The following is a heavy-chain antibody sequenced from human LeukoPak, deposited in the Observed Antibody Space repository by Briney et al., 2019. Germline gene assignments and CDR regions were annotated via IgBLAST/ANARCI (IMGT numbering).Heavy chain of an antibody. CDR2: ISRDGGST. Sequence: GGSLRLSCAASGFTFDDYAMHWVRQAPGKGLEWVSLISRDGGSTYYADSVKGRFTISRDNSKNSLYLQMNSLRAEDTALYYCAKAGIAAAGYYYYYYMDVWGKGTTVTVSS. CDR3: AKAGIAAAGYYYYYYMDV. CDR1: GFTFDDYA. D-gene: IGHD6-13*01. V-gene: IGHV3-43D*03. J-gene: IGHJ6*03.